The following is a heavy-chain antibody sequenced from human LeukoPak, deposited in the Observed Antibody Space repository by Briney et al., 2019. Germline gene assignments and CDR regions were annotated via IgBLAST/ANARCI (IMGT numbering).Heavy chain of an antibody. CDR1: GFTFSNYW. CDR2: IKQDGSEK. J-gene: IGHJ3*02. V-gene: IGHV3-7*01. D-gene: IGHD3-10*01. Sequence: GGSLRLSCATSGFTFSNYWMSWVRQAPGKGLEWVANIKQDGSEKYYVDSVKGRFTISRDNAKNSLYLQMNSLRAEDTAVYYCARLGPRGRGAFDIWGQGTMVTVSS. CDR3: ARLGPRGRGAFDI.